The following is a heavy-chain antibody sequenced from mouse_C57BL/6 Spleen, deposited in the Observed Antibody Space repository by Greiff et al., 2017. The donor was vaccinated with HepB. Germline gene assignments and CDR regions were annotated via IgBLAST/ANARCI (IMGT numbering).Heavy chain of an antibody. V-gene: IGHV5-17*01. CDR3: ARPTVPFYYAMDY. CDR2: ISSGSSTI. D-gene: IGHD1-1*01. CDR1: GFTFSDYG. Sequence: EVQLQQSGGGLVKPGGSLKLSCAASGFTFSDYGMHWVRQAPEKGLEWVAYISSGSSTIYYADTVKGRFTISRDNAKNTLFLQMTSLRSEDTAMYYCARPTVPFYYAMDYWGQGTSVTVSS. J-gene: IGHJ4*01.